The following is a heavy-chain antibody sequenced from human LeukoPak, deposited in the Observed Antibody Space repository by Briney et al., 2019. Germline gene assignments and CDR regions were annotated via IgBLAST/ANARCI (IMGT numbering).Heavy chain of an antibody. D-gene: IGHD2-21*01. CDR3: AKGLSAAGDYYFDY. Sequence: GGSLRLTCAACGFTFSSYAMHWVRQAPGKGLEWVSTISGSGGSTYYADSVKGRFTISRDNSKNTVYLQMKSQRVEATAVYYCAKGLSAAGDYYFDYWGQGALVTVSS. CDR1: GFTFSSYA. CDR2: ISGSGGST. V-gene: IGHV3-23*01. J-gene: IGHJ4*02.